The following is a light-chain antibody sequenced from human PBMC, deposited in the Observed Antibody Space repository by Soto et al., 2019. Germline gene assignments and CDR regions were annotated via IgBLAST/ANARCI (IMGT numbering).Light chain of an antibody. J-gene: IGKJ5*01. CDR1: QSVGTT. Sequence: EIVMTQSPVTLSVSPGERVTLSCRASQSVGTTVAWYQQKSGRAPRLLIYSASTRATGVPARFSGSASGTDFTLTISRLEPEDFALYHCQQYGGSPITFGQGTLLEIK. V-gene: IGKV3-20*01. CDR2: SAS. CDR3: QQYGGSPIT.